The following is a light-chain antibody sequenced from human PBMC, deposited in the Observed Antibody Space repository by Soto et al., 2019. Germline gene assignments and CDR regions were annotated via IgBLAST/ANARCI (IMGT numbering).Light chain of an antibody. CDR3: QQRSNWPLIT. J-gene: IGKJ3*01. CDR2: DAS. V-gene: IGKV3-11*01. Sequence: EIVLTQSPATLSLYPGESATLSCRASQSVSSYLAWYQQKPGQAPRLLVYDASNRAPGIPARFSGSGSGTDFTLTISNLEPEDFAVYYCQQRSNWPLITFGPGTKVDIK. CDR1: QSVSSY.